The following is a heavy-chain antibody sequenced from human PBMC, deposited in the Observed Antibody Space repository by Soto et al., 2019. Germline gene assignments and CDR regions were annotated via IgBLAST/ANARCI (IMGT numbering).Heavy chain of an antibody. CDR3: ARRYGASFDY. CDR2: IYYSGST. D-gene: IGHD4-17*01. Sequence: SETLSLTCSVSGGSISSYYWSWIRQPPGKGLEWIGYIYYSGSTYYNPSLKSRVTMSVDTSRNQLSLQLNSVTAADTAVYYCARRYGASFDYWGQGTLVTVSS. V-gene: IGHV4-59*01. CDR1: GGSISSYY. J-gene: IGHJ4*02.